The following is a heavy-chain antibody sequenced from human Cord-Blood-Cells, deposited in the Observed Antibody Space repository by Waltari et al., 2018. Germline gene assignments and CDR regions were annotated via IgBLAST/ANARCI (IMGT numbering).Heavy chain of an antibody. J-gene: IGHJ6*02. Sequence: QVQLVQSGAEVKKPGSSVKVSCKASGGTFSSYAISWVRQAPGQGLEWMGGIIPILGTANYAQKFQGRVTITADESTSTAYMELGSLRSEDTAVYYCARVADSSSSEDYYGMDVWGQGTTVTVSS. V-gene: IGHV1-69*12. D-gene: IGHD6-6*01. CDR2: IIPILGTA. CDR3: ARVADSSSSEDYYGMDV. CDR1: GGTFSSYA.